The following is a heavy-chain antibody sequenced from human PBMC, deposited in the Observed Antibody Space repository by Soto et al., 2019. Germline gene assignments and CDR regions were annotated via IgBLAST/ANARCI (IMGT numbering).Heavy chain of an antibody. CDR2: LSAAGDAT. CDR3: TRGSVLTGRPSNY. V-gene: IGHV3-23*01. J-gene: IGHJ4*02. CDR1: GFTLSSYG. D-gene: IGHD3-9*01. Sequence: EVQLLESGGALVQPGGSLRLSCAASGFTLSSYGMSWVRQAPGKGLEWVASLSAAGDATYHAASVRGLFTVSRDNSLDTLFLQMNSLRADDTAVYYCTRGSVLTGRPSNYWGQGTLVTVSS.